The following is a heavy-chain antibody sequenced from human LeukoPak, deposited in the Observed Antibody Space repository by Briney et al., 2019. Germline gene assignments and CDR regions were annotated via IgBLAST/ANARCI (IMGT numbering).Heavy chain of an antibody. CDR3: ARVLTISMRVGTDY. Sequence: QSGGSLRLSCAASGFTVSSNYMSWVRQAPGKGLEWVSVIYSGGSTYYADSVKGRFTISRDNSKNTLYLQMNSQRAEDTGVYHCARVLTISMRVGTDYWGQGTMVTVSS. V-gene: IGHV3-66*01. CDR1: GFTVSSNY. CDR2: IYSGGST. J-gene: IGHJ4*02. D-gene: IGHD3-22*01.